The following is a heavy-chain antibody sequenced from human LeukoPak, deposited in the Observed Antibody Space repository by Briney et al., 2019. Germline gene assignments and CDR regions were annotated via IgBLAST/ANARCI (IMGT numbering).Heavy chain of an antibody. CDR1: GGTFSSYA. J-gene: IGHJ1*01. Sequence: ASVKVSCKASGGTFSSYAISWVRQAPGQGLEWMGGIIPIFGTANYAQKFQGRVTITADESTSTAYTELSSLRSEDTAVYYCARNRDLGPAEYFQHWGQGTLVTVSS. CDR3: ARNRDLGPAEYFQH. CDR2: IIPIFGTA. V-gene: IGHV1-69*13. D-gene: IGHD2/OR15-2a*01.